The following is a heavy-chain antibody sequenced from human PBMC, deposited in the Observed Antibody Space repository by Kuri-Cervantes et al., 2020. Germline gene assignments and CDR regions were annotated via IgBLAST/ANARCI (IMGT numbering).Heavy chain of an antibody. CDR3: AAGPTVVVVIVYLGY. CDR2: IVVGSGNT. J-gene: IGHJ4*02. D-gene: IGHD3-3*01. CDR1: GFTFTSSD. V-gene: IGHV1-58*01. Sequence: SVKVSCKASGFTFTSSDVKWVRQARGQRLEWRGWIVVGSGNTNYGQKFQERVTITRDMSTSTAYMVLSSLRSEDTAVYYCAAGPTVVVVIVYLGYWGQGTLVTVSS.